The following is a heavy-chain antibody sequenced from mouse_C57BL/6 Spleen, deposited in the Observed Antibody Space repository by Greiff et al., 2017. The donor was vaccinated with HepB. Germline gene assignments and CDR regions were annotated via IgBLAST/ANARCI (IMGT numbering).Heavy chain of an antibody. CDR2: IYPGDGDT. V-gene: IGHV1-80*01. D-gene: IGHD2-1*01. CDR1: GYAFSSYW. CDR3: AREIYYRNYWYFDV. J-gene: IGHJ1*03. Sequence: QVQLQQSGAELVKPGASVKISCKASGYAFSSYWMNWVKQRPGKGLEWIGQIYPGDGDTNYNGKFKGKATLTADKSSSTAYMQLSSLTSEDSAVYFCAREIYYRNYWYFDVWGTGTTVTVSS.